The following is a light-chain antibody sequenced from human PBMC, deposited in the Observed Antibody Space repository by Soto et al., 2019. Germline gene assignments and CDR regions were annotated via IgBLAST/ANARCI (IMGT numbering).Light chain of an antibody. V-gene: IGKV1-5*03. J-gene: IGKJ3*01. CDR2: RAS. CDR1: QSIGDW. Sequence: DVQMAQSPSTLSASVGDRVTITCRASQSIGDWLAWFQQKPGKAPALLIYRASYLESGVPSRFSGNGSGTEFTLTISSLQPDDFSTYYCQHYSTYSGTFGPGTTVEIK. CDR3: QHYSTYSGT.